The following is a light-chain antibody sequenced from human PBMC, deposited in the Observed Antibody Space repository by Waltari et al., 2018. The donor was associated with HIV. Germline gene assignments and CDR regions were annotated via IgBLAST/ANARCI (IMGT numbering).Light chain of an antibody. J-gene: IGKJ2*01. CDR1: QSLLNSDGNTY. V-gene: IGKV2-30*01. CDR2: RVS. Sequence: DVVMSHSPLPLRVTLGQPASLSCRSRQSLLNSDGNTYVNWFQQSPGQSPRRLIDRVSNRDSRTPDRISGSASGNDFTLKISRVEAEYAGFYYCMQWRHWPHTFGQGTKLEIK. CDR3: MQWRHWPHT.